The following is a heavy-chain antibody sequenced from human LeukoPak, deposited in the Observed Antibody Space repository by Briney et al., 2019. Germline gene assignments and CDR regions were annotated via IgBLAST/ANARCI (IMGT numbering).Heavy chain of an antibody. Sequence: GGSLRLSCIASGFNFGGYYMGWIRQAPGKGLEWVSAISGSGGSTYYADSVKGRFTISRDNSKNTLYLQMNSLRAEDTAVYYCAKDRFMVATAKDYWGQGTLVTVSS. CDR2: ISGSGGST. CDR3: AKDRFMVATAKDY. D-gene: IGHD5-12*01. J-gene: IGHJ4*02. V-gene: IGHV3-23*01. CDR1: GFNFGGYY.